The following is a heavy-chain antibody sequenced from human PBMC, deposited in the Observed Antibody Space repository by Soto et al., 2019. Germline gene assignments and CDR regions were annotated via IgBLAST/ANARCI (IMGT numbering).Heavy chain of an antibody. Sequence: ASVKVSCKASGYTFTSYGISWVRQAPGQGLERMGWISAYNGNTNYAQKLQGRVTMTTDTSTSTAYMELRSLRSDDTAVYYCARVVYSYDSSGYEGFDYWGQGTLVTVSS. J-gene: IGHJ4*02. V-gene: IGHV1-18*01. CDR2: ISAYNGNT. D-gene: IGHD3-22*01. CDR1: GYTFTSYG. CDR3: ARVVYSYDSSGYEGFDY.